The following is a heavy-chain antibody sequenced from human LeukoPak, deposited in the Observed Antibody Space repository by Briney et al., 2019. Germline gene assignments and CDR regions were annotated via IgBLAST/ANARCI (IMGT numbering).Heavy chain of an antibody. D-gene: IGHD3-9*01. CDR1: GGSLSSYY. Sequence: SETLSLTCTVSGGSLSSYYWSWLRQPPGKGLEWIGYIYYSGSTNYNPSLKSRVTISVDTSKNQFSLKLSSVTAADTAVYYCAGGYFDWSAYYYYMDVWGKGTTVTVSS. V-gene: IGHV4-59*01. CDR3: AGGYFDWSAYYYYMDV. CDR2: IYYSGST. J-gene: IGHJ6*03.